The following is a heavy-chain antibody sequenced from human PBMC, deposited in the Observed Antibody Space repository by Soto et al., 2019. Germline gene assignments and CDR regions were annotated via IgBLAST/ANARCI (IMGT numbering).Heavy chain of an antibody. J-gene: IGHJ4*02. D-gene: IGHD3-16*01. CDR3: ARDQRIMITCGGIYYFDY. V-gene: IGHV3-11*01. CDR1: GFTFSDYY. Sequence: QVQLVESGGGLVKPGGSLRLSCAASGFTFSDYYMSWIRQAPGKGLEWVSYISSSGSTIYYADSVKGRFTISRDNAKNSLYMHMNSLSAEDTAVYYCARDQRIMITCGGIYYFDYWGQGTLVTVSS. CDR2: ISSSGSTI.